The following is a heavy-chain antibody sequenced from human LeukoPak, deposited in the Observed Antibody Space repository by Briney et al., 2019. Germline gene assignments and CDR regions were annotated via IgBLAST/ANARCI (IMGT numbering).Heavy chain of an antibody. V-gene: IGHV4-30-4*01. CDR1: GGSISSGDYY. Sequence: SETLSLTCTVSGGSISSGDYYWSWIRQPPGKGLEWIGYIYYSGSTYYNPSLKSRVTISVDTSKNQFSLKLSSVTAADTAVYYCASSVLRYLDWVESRPFFDYWGQGTLVTVSS. CDR2: IYYSGST. D-gene: IGHD3-9*01. J-gene: IGHJ4*02. CDR3: ASSVLRYLDWVESRPFFDY.